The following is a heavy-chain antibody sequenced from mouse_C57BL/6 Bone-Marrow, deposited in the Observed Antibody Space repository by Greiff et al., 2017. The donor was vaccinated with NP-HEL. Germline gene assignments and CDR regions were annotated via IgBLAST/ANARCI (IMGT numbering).Heavy chain of an antibody. CDR1: GFSLTSYG. CDR3: AKHGLNYYGSSDAMDY. D-gene: IGHD1-1*01. Sequence: QVQLQQSGPGLVAPSQSLSITCTVSGFSLTSYGVDWVRQPPGKGLEWLGVIWGGGSTKYNSALMSRLSISKDNSKSQVFLQMNSLQTYDTAMYYCAKHGLNYYGSSDAMDYWGQGTSVTVSS. CDR2: IWGGGST. J-gene: IGHJ4*01. V-gene: IGHV2-9*01.